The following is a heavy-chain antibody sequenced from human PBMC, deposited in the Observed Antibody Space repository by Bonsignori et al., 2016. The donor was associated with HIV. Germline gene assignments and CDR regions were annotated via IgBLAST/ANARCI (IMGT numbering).Heavy chain of an antibody. Sequence: QVQLVQSGAEVKKPGSSVKVSCRASGGTFSSNGISWVRQAPGQGLEWMGGIIPIFGTANYAQKFQGRVTNTADESTSTAYMELSSLRSDDTAVYYCARDRGAKDAFDIWGQGTMVTVSS. CDR1: GGTFSSNG. V-gene: IGHV1-69*13. D-gene: IGHD1-26*01. J-gene: IGHJ3*02. CDR2: IIPIFGTA. CDR3: ARDRGAKDAFDI.